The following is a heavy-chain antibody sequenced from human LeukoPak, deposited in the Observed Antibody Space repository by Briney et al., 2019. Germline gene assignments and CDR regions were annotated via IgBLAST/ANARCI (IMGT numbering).Heavy chain of an antibody. J-gene: IGHJ5*02. V-gene: IGHV4-34*01. CDR1: GGSFSGYY. CDR2: INHSGST. Sequence: PSETLSLTCAVYGGSFSGYYWSWIRQPPGKGLEWIGEINHSGSTNYNPSLKSRVTISVDTSKNQFSLKLSSVTAADTAVYYCARSLRGIVVVPAAKEDRWFDPWGQEPWSPSPQ. CDR3: ARSLRGIVVVPAAKEDRWFDP. D-gene: IGHD2-2*01.